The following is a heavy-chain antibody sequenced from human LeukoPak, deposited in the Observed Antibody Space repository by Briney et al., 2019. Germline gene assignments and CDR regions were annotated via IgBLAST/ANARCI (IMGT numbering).Heavy chain of an antibody. Sequence: PGGSLRLSCAVSGFTVSSNYMPWVRQAPGKGLEWVSIIQSGGTTCYADSVRGRFTISRDNSKNTLDLQMNSLRADDTAVYYCARDLRGVYIFDQWGQGTLVTVSS. CDR3: ARDLRGVYIFDQ. D-gene: IGHD5/OR15-5a*01. CDR1: GFTVSSNY. J-gene: IGHJ4*02. CDR2: IQSGGTT. V-gene: IGHV3-53*01.